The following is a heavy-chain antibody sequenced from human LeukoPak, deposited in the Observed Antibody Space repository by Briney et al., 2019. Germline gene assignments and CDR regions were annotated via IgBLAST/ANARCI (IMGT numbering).Heavy chain of an antibody. CDR2: INHSGST. CDR3: ARSTVTQGDAFDI. J-gene: IGHJ3*02. V-gene: IGHV4-34*01. CDR1: GGSFSGYY. Sequence: SETLSLTCAVYGGSFSGYYWSWIRQPPGKGLEWIGEINHSGSTNYNPSLKSRVTISVDTSKNQFSLKLSSVAAADTAVYYCARSTVTQGDAFDIWGQGTMVTVSS. D-gene: IGHD4-17*01.